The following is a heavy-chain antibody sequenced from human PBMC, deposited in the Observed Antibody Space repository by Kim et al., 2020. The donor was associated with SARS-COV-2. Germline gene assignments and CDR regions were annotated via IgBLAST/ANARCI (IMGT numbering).Heavy chain of an antibody. CDR1: GFTFSSYS. D-gene: IGHD2-15*01. CDR3: ATKRRYCSGGSCYSGYDYYYGMDV. Sequence: GGSLRLSCAASGFTFSSYSMNWVRQAPGKGLEWVSSISSSSSYIYYADSVKGRFTISRDNAKNSLYLQMNSLRAEDTAVYYCATKRRYCSGGSCYSGYDYYYGMDVWGQGTTVTVSS. CDR2: ISSSSSYI. V-gene: IGHV3-21*01. J-gene: IGHJ6*02.